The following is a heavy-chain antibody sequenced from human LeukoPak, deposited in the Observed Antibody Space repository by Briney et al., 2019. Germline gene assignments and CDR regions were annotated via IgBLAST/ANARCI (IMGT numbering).Heavy chain of an antibody. CDR3: ARDPQSLAVAGSSLGVWFDP. CDR2: INTNTGNP. D-gene: IGHD6-19*01. Sequence: ASVKVSCKASGYTFTSYAMNWVRQAPGQGLEWMGWINTNTGNPTYAQGFTGRFVFSLDTPVSTAYLQISSLKAEDTAVYYCARDPQSLAVAGSSLGVWFDPWGQGTLVTVSS. J-gene: IGHJ5*02. CDR1: GYTFTSYA. V-gene: IGHV7-4-1*02.